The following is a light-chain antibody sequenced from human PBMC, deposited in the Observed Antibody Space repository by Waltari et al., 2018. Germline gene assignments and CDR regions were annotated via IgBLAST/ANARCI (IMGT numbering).Light chain of an antibody. Sequence: DIQMTQSPSSLPASVGDRVPITCRASQSISTFLNWYQQKPGKAPKLLIYAASSLQSGVPSRFSGSGSGTDFTLTISSLQPEDFATYYCQESYTTLFTFGPGTKVDIK. CDR3: QESYTTLFT. CDR1: QSISTF. J-gene: IGKJ3*01. V-gene: IGKV1-39*01. CDR2: AAS.